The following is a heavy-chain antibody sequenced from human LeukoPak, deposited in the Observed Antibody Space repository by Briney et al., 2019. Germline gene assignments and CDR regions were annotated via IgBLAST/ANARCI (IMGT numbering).Heavy chain of an antibody. J-gene: IGHJ4*02. Sequence: ASVKVSCKASGYTFTTYGISWVRQAPGRGLEWMGWISTYNAITNYAQKLQGRVTMTTDTSTSTSYMELRSLRSDDTAVYYCARDRGYVSASPCDYWGQGTLVTVSS. D-gene: IGHD5-12*01. CDR3: ARDRGYVSASPCDY. V-gene: IGHV1-18*01. CDR2: ISTYNAIT. CDR1: GYTFTTYG.